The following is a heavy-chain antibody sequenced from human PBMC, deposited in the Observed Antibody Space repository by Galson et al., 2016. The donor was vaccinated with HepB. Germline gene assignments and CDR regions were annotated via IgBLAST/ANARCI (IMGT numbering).Heavy chain of an antibody. J-gene: IGHJ4*02. Sequence: SLRLSCAASGFTFSSYWMSWVRQAPGKRLECVANIKQDGSEQYYVDSVKGRFTISRDNSKNTLHLQMNSLRAEDTAVYYCARGGSRPIDYWGQGTLVTVSS. D-gene: IGHD1-26*01. CDR2: IKQDGSEQ. CDR3: ARGGSRPIDY. CDR1: GFTFSSYW. V-gene: IGHV3-7*05.